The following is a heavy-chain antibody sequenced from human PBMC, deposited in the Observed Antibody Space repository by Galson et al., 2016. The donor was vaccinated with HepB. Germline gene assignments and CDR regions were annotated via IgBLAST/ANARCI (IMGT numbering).Heavy chain of an antibody. V-gene: IGHV2-5*02. CDR3: AHRRRTVVVGTQFDS. Sequence: PALVKPTQTLTLTCTFSGFSLTSSGEGVGWIRQPPGKALEWLSLIYWDGDKRYSPSLKSRLTITADTSKNQVVLTMTNMDPVDTATYYCAHRRRTVVVGTQFDSWGQGILVTVSS. CDR1: GFSLTSSGEG. D-gene: IGHD2-21*01. CDR2: IYWDGDK. J-gene: IGHJ4*02.